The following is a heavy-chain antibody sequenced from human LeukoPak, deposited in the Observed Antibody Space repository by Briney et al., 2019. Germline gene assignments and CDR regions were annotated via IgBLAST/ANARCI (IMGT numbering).Heavy chain of an antibody. Sequence: SETLSLTCTVSGGSISSSSYYGGWIRQPPGKGLEWIGSIYYSGSTYYNPSLKSRVTISVDRSKNQFSLKLSSVTAADTAVYYCARVLGADFWSTQKPGWYFDLWGRGTLVTVSS. CDR1: GGSISSSSYY. CDR3: ARVLGADFWSTQKPGWYFDL. V-gene: IGHV4-39*07. CDR2: IYYSGST. J-gene: IGHJ2*01. D-gene: IGHD3-3*01.